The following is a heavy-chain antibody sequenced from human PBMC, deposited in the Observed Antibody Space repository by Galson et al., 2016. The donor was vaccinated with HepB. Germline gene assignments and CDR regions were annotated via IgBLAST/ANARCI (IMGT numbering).Heavy chain of an antibody. CDR1: GDSINYYS. V-gene: IGHV4-59*01. J-gene: IGHJ5*02. CDR2: ISYSGST. D-gene: IGHD2/OR15-2a*01. CDR3: ARREESTARQPSKENWFDP. Sequence: TLSLTCTVSGDSINYYSWSWIRQPPGKGLEWIGFISYSGSTNYNPSLKSRVTMSVDMSKNQFSLKLSSVTAADTAVYYCARREESTARQPSKENWFDPWGQGILVSVSS.